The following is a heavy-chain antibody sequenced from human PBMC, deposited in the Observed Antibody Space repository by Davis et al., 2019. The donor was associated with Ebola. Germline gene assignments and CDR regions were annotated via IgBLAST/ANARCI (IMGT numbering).Heavy chain of an antibody. CDR2: IKQDGSEK. CDR3: ASGGYSYGWDYYYGMDV. D-gene: IGHD5-18*01. V-gene: IGHV3-7*01. CDR1: GFTFSSYA. J-gene: IGHJ6*02. Sequence: GESLKISCAASGFTFSSYAMSWARQAPGKGLEWVANIKQDGSEKYYVDSVKGRFTISRDNSKNTLYLQMNSLRAEDTAVYYCASGGYSYGWDYYYGMDVWGQGTTVTVSS.